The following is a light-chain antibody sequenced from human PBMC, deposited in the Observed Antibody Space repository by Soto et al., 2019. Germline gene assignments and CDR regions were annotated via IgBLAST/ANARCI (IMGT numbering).Light chain of an antibody. CDR2: GAS. CDR1: QSVSSSY. V-gene: IGKV3-20*01. Sequence: EIVLTQSPGTLSLSPGERATLSCRASQSVSSSYLAWYQQKPVQAPRLLIYGASSRAAGIPDRFSGSGSGTDFTLTISRLEPEDFAVYYCQQHGSSPGTFGQGTKVDIK. CDR3: QQHGSSPGT. J-gene: IGKJ1*01.